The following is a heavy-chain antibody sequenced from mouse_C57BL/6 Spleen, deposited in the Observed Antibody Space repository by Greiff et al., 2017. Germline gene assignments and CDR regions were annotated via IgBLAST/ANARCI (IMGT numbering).Heavy chain of an antibody. V-gene: IGHV1-50*01. CDR3: ARQLGQNYFDY. J-gene: IGHJ2*01. CDR2: IDPSDSYT. D-gene: IGHD4-1*02. Sequence: QVHVKQSGAELVKPGASVKLSCKASGYTFTSYWMQWVKQRPGQGLEWIGEIDPSDSYTNYNQKFKGKATLTVDTSSSTAYMQLSSLTSEDSAVYYCARQLGQNYFDYWGQGTTLTVSS. CDR1: GYTFTSYW.